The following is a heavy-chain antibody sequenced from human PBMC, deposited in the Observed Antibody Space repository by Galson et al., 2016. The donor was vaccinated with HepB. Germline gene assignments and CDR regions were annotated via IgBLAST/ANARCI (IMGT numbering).Heavy chain of an antibody. CDR1: GLTFSMFW. V-gene: IGHV3-7*04. J-gene: IGHJ4*02. CDR3: ARAYQYTLDY. Sequence: SLRLSCAASGLTFSMFWMPWVRQAPGKGLEWVANINQDGSEKHYLDSVRGRFTISRDNAKTSLYLQMNSLRAEDTAVYFCARAYQYTLDYWGQGTLVTVSS. D-gene: IGHD1-1*01. CDR2: INQDGSEK.